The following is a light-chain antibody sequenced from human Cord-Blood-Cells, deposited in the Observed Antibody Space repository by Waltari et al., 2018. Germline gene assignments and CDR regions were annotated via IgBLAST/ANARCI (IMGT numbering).Light chain of an antibody. V-gene: IGKV1-5*03. Sequence: IQMTQSPSTLFASVGNRVPITCRASQSLSSWLAWYQQKPGKDPKLLIYNASSLESGVPSRFSGSGSGTEFTLTISSLQPDDFATYYCQQYNNYSPTFGQGTKVEIK. CDR3: QQYNNYSPT. CDR1: QSLSSW. CDR2: NAS. J-gene: IGKJ1*01.